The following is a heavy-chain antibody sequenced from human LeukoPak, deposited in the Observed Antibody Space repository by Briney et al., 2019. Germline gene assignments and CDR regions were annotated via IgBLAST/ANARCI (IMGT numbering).Heavy chain of an antibody. Sequence: SETLSLTCTVSGGSVSSGSYYWSWIRQPPGKGLEWMGYIYYSGSTNYNPSLKSRVTISVDTSKNQFSLKLSSVTAADTAVYYCAREYYYGSFDYWGQGTLVTVSS. V-gene: IGHV4-61*01. D-gene: IGHD3-10*01. CDR1: GGSVSSGSYY. CDR3: AREYYYGSFDY. CDR2: IYYSGST. J-gene: IGHJ4*02.